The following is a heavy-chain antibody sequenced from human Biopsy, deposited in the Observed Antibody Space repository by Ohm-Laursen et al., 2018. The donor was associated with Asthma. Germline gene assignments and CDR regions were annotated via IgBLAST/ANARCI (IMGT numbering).Heavy chain of an antibody. J-gene: IGHJ4*02. Sequence: SLRLSCTASGFTFSNYGMHWVRRAPGKGLDWVAVISFDGGNKNYTDSVKGRFTISRDNSRNTLHLQMNSLRAEDTAVYYCAKDVFPGWELRRGPDYWGQGTLVTVSS. CDR1: GFTFSNYG. CDR3: AKDVFPGWELRRGPDY. CDR2: ISFDGGNK. V-gene: IGHV3-30*18. D-gene: IGHD1-26*01.